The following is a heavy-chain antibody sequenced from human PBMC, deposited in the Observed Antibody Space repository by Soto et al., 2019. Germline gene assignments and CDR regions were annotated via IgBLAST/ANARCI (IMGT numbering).Heavy chain of an antibody. CDR2: IYHRGST. V-gene: IGHV4-4*02. Sequence: HVQLQESGPGLVKPSGTLSLTCAVSGVSISSSNWWRWVRQPPGKGLEWIGEIYHRGSTNYNPSLKSRVTISVDKSKSQFSLKLSSVTAADTAVYYCAAIQQLVRGAFDYWGQGTLVTVSS. D-gene: IGHD6-13*01. J-gene: IGHJ4*02. CDR3: AAIQQLVRGAFDY. CDR1: GVSISSSNW.